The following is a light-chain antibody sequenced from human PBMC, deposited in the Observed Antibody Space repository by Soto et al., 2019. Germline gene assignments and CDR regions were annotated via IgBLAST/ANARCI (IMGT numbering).Light chain of an antibody. CDR1: QYVKNY. Sequence: DIQMTQSPSSLAASVGDRVTITCRTSQYVKNYLNWYQQKPGKAPRLLISVASKLQSGVPSRFIGSGSGTDFTLTINSLQPEDFGTYYCQQGYSNPPITFGQGTRLEIK. CDR3: QQGYSNPPIT. V-gene: IGKV1-39*01. CDR2: VAS. J-gene: IGKJ5*01.